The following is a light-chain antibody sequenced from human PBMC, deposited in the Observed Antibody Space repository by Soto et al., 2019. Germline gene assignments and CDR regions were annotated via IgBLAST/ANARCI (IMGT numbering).Light chain of an antibody. Sequence: EIVMTQSPATLSVSPGERATLSCRASQNVSSNLAWYQQKPGQAPRLLISGASTRATGIPARFSGSGSGIEFTLTISSLQSEDFAVYYCQHYNNRPLTFGQGTKVESK. J-gene: IGKJ1*01. CDR2: GAS. CDR3: QHYNNRPLT. V-gene: IGKV3-15*01. CDR1: QNVSSN.